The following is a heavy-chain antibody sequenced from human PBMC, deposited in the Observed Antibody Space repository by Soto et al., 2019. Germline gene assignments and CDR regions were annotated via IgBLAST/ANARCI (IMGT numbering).Heavy chain of an antibody. CDR2: ISAYNGNT. D-gene: IGHD1-26*01. CDR1: GYTFTSYG. V-gene: IGHV1-18*01. J-gene: IGHJ4*02. Sequence: QVQLVQSGAEVKKPGASVKVSCKASGYTFTSYGISWVRQAPGQGLEWMGWISAYNGNTKYAQKLKGRVTTTTDTATSTSYMELRSLRSDDTAVYYCARDLGGSYYAPVDYWGQGNLVTVSS. CDR3: ARDLGGSYYAPVDY.